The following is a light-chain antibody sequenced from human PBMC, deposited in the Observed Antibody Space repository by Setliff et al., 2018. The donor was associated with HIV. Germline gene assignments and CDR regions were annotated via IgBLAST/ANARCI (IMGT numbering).Light chain of an antibody. Sequence: QSALAQPASVSGSPGQSITISCSGTNSDIGSHDYVSWYQQHPGKAPKLMIYEVNKRPSGVPDRFSGSKSGNTASLTVSGLQAEDEGDYYCSSYAGSNRGVFGGGTQLTVL. J-gene: IGLJ3*02. V-gene: IGLV2-8*01. CDR3: SSYAGSNRGV. CDR2: EVN. CDR1: NSDIGSHDY.